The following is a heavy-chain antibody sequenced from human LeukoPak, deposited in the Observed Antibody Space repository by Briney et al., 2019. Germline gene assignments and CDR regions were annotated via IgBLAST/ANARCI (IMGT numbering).Heavy chain of an antibody. CDR2: ISGSGGST. J-gene: IGHJ4*02. Sequence: GGSLRLSCAASGFTFSSYAMSWVRQAPGKGLEWVSTISGSGGSTYYADSVKGRFTISRDNSKNRVYLQMNSLRAEDTAVYYCAKDRLSVYYYDSSGYYYFDYWGQGTLVTVSP. CDR3: AKDRLSVYYYDSSGYYYFDY. D-gene: IGHD3-22*01. CDR1: GFTFSSYA. V-gene: IGHV3-23*01.